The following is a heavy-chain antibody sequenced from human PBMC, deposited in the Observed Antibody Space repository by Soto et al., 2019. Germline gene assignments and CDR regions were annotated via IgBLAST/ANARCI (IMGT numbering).Heavy chain of an antibody. Sequence: PSETLSLTCTVSGGSISSYYWSWIRQPPGKGLEWIGYIYYSGSTNYNPSLKSRVTISVDTSKNQFSLKLSSVTAADTAVYYCAGSSYDKTFFDYWGQGTLVTV. CDR3: AGSSYDKTFFDY. J-gene: IGHJ4*02. D-gene: IGHD3-22*01. CDR2: IYYSGST. CDR1: GGSISSYY. V-gene: IGHV4-59*01.